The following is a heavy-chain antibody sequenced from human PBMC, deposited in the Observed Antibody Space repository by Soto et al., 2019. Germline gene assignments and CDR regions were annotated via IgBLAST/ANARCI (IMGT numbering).Heavy chain of an antibody. CDR1: GFTFSSYW. V-gene: IGHV3-7*01. CDR3: ARARLLDYDFWSGYYTGPDDY. J-gene: IGHJ4*02. Sequence: PGGSLRLSCAASGFTFSSYWMSWVRQAPGKGLEWVANIKQDGSEKYYVDSVKGRFTISRDNAKNSLYLQMNSLRAEDTAVYYCARARLLDYDFWSGYYTGPDDYWGQGTLVTVSS. D-gene: IGHD3-3*01. CDR2: IKQDGSEK.